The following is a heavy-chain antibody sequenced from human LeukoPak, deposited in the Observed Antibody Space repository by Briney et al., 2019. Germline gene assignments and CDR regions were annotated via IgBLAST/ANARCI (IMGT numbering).Heavy chain of an antibody. CDR1: GFTFSSYA. CDR3: AKDAGEYYYDTSGYTPSGSFDC. Sequence: PGGSLRLSCAASGFTFSSYAMSWVRQAPGKGLEWVSAISGGSSYYADSVKGRFAISRDNSKNTVNLQMNSLRAEDTAIYYCAKDAGEYYYDTSGYTPSGSFDCWGQGTLVTVSS. J-gene: IGHJ4*02. V-gene: IGHV3-23*01. CDR2: ISGGSS. D-gene: IGHD3-22*01.